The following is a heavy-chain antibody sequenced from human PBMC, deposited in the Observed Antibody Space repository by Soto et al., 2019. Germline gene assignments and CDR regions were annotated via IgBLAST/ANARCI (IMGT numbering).Heavy chain of an antibody. V-gene: IGHV3-23*01. Sequence: GGSLRLSCAASGFTFSSYAMSWVRQAPGKGLEWVSAISGSGGSTYYADSVKGRFTISRDNSKNTLYLQMNSLRAEDTAVYYCAKVKGSKKYYYDSSGYVDYWGQGTLVTVSS. CDR2: ISGSGGST. CDR1: GFTFSSYA. CDR3: AKVKGSKKYYYDSSGYVDY. D-gene: IGHD3-22*01. J-gene: IGHJ4*02.